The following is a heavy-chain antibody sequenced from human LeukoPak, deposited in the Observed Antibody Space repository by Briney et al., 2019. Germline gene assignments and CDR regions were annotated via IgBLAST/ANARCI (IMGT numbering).Heavy chain of an antibody. CDR1: NGSISSNTYY. D-gene: IGHD1-20*01. J-gene: IGHJ5*02. CDR2: IYYSGST. V-gene: IGHV4-39*07. Sequence: SETLSLTCIVSNGSISSNTYYWGWIRQPPGQGLEWIGSIYYSGSTYYNPSLKSRVTISVDTSKNQFSLKLSSVTAADTAVYYCARLIGDVTGTPNWFDPWGQGTLVTVSS. CDR3: ARLIGDVTGTPNWFDP.